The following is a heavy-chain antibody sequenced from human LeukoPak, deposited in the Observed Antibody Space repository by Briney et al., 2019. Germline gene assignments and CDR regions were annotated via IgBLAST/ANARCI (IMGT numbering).Heavy chain of an antibody. V-gene: IGHV3-11*01. Sequence: GGSLRLTCAASGFTFSDYYVSWIRQAPGKGLEWVSYISSSGSTIYYADSVKGRFTISRDNAKNSLYLQMNSLRAEDTAVYYCAKSQSFGVVIISYFDYWGQGTLVTVSS. CDR1: GFTFSDYY. J-gene: IGHJ4*02. D-gene: IGHD3-3*01. CDR3: AKSQSFGVVIISYFDY. CDR2: ISSSGSTI.